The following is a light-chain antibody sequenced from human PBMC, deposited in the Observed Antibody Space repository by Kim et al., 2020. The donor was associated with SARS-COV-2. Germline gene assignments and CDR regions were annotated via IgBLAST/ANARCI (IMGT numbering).Light chain of an antibody. Sequence: QSVTTSCTGTSSDVGGYTYVSWYQQHPGKAPKLMIYDVSKRPSGVPDRFSGSKSGNTASLTISGLQAEDEADYYCCSYAGSYTFGVFGGGTKLTVL. CDR1: SSDVGGYTY. J-gene: IGLJ3*02. CDR2: DVS. V-gene: IGLV2-11*01. CDR3: CSYAGSYTFGV.